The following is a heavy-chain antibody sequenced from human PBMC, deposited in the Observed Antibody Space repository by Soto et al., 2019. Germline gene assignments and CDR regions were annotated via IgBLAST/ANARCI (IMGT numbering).Heavy chain of an antibody. J-gene: IGHJ4*02. CDR2: INHSGST. D-gene: IGHD3-9*01. V-gene: IGHV4-34*01. Sequence: SETLSLTCAVYGGSFSGYYWSWIRQPPGKGLEWIGEINHSGSTNYNPSLKSRVTISVDTSKNQFSLKLSSVTAADTAVYYCARGDWLHSYYFDYWGQGTLVTVSS. CDR1: GGSFSGYY. CDR3: ARGDWLHSYYFDY.